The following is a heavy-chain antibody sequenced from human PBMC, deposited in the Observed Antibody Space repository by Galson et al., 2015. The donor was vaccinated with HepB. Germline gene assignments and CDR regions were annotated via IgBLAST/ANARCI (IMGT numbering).Heavy chain of an antibody. CDR2: IGASGGFR. CDR1: GLTFSSYV. J-gene: IGHJ4*02. D-gene: IGHD5-24*01. Sequence: SLRLSCAASGLTFSSYVMSWVRQAPGKGLEWVSTIGASGGFRDYADSVKGRFTISRDNSKNTLYLQMNSLRAEDTAVYFCAKIERFENWGQGTLVTVSS. V-gene: IGHV3-23*01. CDR3: AKIERFEN.